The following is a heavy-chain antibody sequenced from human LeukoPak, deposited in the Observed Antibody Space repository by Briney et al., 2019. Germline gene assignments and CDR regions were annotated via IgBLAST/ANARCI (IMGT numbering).Heavy chain of an antibody. CDR3: TKDPNGDYIGAFDP. J-gene: IGHJ5*02. Sequence: GGSLRLSCAASGFTFSSFAITWVRQAPGKGLEWVSSITGSHGRTYTTDSVKGRFTISRDNSQNTLYLQMNSLRAEDTAVYYCTKDPNGDYIGAFDPWGQGTLVTVSS. V-gene: IGHV3-23*01. D-gene: IGHD4-17*01. CDR2: ITGSHGRT. CDR1: GFTFSSFA.